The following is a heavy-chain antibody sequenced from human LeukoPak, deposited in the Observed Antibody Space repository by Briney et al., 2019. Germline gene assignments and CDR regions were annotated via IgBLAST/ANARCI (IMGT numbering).Heavy chain of an antibody. J-gene: IGHJ4*02. CDR3: ARARGRAAAGPFDY. CDR1: GGSISSYY. V-gene: IGHV4-59*01. CDR2: IYYSGST. Sequence: SETLSLTCTVAGGSISSYYWSWIRQPPGKGLEWIGYIYYSGSTNYNPSLKSRVTISVDTSKNQFSLKLSSVTAADTAVYYCARARGRAAAGPFDYGGQGTLVTVSS. D-gene: IGHD6-13*01.